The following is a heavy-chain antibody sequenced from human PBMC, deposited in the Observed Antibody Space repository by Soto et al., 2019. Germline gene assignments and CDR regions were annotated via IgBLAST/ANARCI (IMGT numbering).Heavy chain of an antibody. Sequence: SETLSLTCPVSGGSINDYYWTWIRQPPGKGLEWIGNIYYSGSTNYNPSLESRVTISVDTSKNQFFLKLYTVTAADTAVYYCARFQQYFQHWGQGALVTVS. CDR2: IYYSGST. V-gene: IGHV4-59*08. J-gene: IGHJ1*01. CDR1: GGSINDYY. CDR3: ARFQQYFQH.